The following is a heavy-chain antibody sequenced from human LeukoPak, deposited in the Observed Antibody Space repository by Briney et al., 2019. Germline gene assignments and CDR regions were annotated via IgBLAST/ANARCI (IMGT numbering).Heavy chain of an antibody. Sequence: GGSLRLSCAASGFTFSNAWMSWVRQAPGKGLEWVGRIKSKTDGGTTDYAAPVKDRFTISRDDSKNTLYLQMNSLKTEDTAVYYCTPQASYYYDSSFDYWGQGTLVTVSS. V-gene: IGHV3-15*01. CDR2: IKSKTDGGTT. D-gene: IGHD3-22*01. CDR1: GFTFSNAW. J-gene: IGHJ4*02. CDR3: TPQASYYYDSSFDY.